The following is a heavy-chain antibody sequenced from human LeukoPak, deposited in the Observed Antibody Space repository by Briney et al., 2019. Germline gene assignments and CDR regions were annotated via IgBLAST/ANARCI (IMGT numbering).Heavy chain of an antibody. J-gene: IGHJ3*02. V-gene: IGHV4-59*01. D-gene: IGHD3-22*01. CDR3: ARDGIRGVESYDSSGYYYVPLDDAFDI. CDR1: GGSISSYY. CDR2: IYYSGST. Sequence: SETLSLTCTVSGGSISSYYWSWIRQPPGKGLEWIGYIYYSGSTNYNPSLKSRVTISVDTSKNQFSLKLSSVTAADTAVYYCARDGIRGVESYDSSGYYYVPLDDAFDIWGQGTMVTVSS.